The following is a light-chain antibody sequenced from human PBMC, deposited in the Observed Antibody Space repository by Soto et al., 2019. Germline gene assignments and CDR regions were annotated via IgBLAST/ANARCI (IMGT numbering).Light chain of an antibody. CDR3: QQRANGPWT. V-gene: IGKV3-11*01. Sequence: EIVLTQSPSTLSLSPGEGATLSCRASQSVSSYLVWYQQKPGQAPRLLIYDVSNWATGVPARFSGSGSGTDFSLTVTSLEPEDFAVYYCQQRANGPWTFGQGTKVEIK. CDR1: QSVSSY. CDR2: DVS. J-gene: IGKJ1*01.